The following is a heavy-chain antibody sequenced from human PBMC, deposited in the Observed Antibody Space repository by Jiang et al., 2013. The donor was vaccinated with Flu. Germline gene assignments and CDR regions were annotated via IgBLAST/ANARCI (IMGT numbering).Heavy chain of an antibody. CDR3: AKDPAVVPGRVHGLDV. Sequence: SGAEVKKPGASVKVSCKASGYTFVRYYIHWVRQAPGQGLEWMGIINPSGGATRYAEKFQGRVTMTRDTSTSTVYMELGSLRSEDTAVYYCAKDPAVVPGRVHGLDVWGQGTTVIVSS. D-gene: IGHD1-26*01. V-gene: IGHV1-46*01. CDR2: INPSGGAT. J-gene: IGHJ6*02. CDR1: GYTFVRYY.